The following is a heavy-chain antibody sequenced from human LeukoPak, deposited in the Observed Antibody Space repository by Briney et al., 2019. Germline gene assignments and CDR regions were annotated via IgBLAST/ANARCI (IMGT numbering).Heavy chain of an antibody. J-gene: IGHJ4*02. D-gene: IGHD2-2*01. CDR1: GGTFSSYA. V-gene: IGHV1-69*04. CDR3: ARDLRRDIVVVPAAPDY. Sequence: GASVKVSCKATGGTFSSYAISWVRQAPGQGLEWMGRIIPILGIANYAQKFQGRVTITADKSTSTAYMELSSLRSEDTAVYYCARDLRRDIVVVPAAPDYWGQGTLVTVSS. CDR2: IIPILGIA.